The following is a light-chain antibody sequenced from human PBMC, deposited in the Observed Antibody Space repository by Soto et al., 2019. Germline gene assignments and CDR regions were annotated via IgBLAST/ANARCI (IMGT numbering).Light chain of an antibody. Sequence: DIQLTQSPSFLSASVGGRVTITCRASRGISRSLAWYQQKPGKAPKFLIYDASVLENGIPSRFSGSGSGAEFTLTISSLQPDDFAIYFCQQYSDYWSFGQGTKVDIK. CDR1: RGISRS. CDR3: QQYSDYWS. V-gene: IGKV1-5*01. CDR2: DAS. J-gene: IGKJ1*01.